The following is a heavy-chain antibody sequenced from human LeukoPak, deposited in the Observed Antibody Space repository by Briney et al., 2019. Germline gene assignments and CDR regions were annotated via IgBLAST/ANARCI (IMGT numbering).Heavy chain of an antibody. CDR2: IYYSGST. Sequence: SETLSLTCPVSGGSISSYYWSWIRQPPGKGLEWIGYIYYSGSTNYNPSLKSRVTIPVDTSKKQFSLKLSSVTAADTAVYYCARQSVGATPYFDYWGKGTMVTVSS. V-gene: IGHV4-59*08. D-gene: IGHD1-26*01. CDR1: GGSISSYY. J-gene: IGHJ4*02. CDR3: ARQSVGATPYFDY.